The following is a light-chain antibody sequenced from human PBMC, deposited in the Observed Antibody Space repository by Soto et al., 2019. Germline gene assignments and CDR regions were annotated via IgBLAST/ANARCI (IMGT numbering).Light chain of an antibody. CDR2: TTS. CDR3: QQANSFPLT. J-gene: IGKJ4*01. CDR1: QDINNW. Sequence: DIQMTQFPSSVSASVGDRVTITCRASQDINNWLAWYQQKPGKAPKVLIYTTSNLQSGVTSRFSGSRSWTDFTLTINSLQPEDFATYYCQQANSFPLTFGGGTKVEIK. V-gene: IGKV1D-12*01.